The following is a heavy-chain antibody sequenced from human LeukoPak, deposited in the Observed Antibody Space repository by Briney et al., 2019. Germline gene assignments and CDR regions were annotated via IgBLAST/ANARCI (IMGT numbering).Heavy chain of an antibody. CDR1: GGSISSYY. V-gene: IGHV4-4*07. J-gene: IGHJ4*02. CDR3: ARVSYYDFWSGYSFDY. D-gene: IGHD3-3*01. CDR2: IYTSGST. Sequence: SETLSLTCTVSGGSISSYYWSWIRQPAGKGLEWIGRIYTSGSTNYNPSLKSRVTMSVDTSKNQFSLKLSSVTAADTAVYYCARVSYYDFWSGYSFDYWGQGTLVTVSP.